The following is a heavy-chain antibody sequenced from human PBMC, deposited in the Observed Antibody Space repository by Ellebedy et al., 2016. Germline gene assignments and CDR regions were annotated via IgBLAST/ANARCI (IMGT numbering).Heavy chain of an antibody. D-gene: IGHD4-23*01. CDR2: INHSGST. CDR1: GGSFSGYY. V-gene: IGHV4-34*01. Sequence: GSLRLXXAVYGGSFSGYYWSWIRQPPGKGLEWIGEINHSGSTNYNPSLKSRVTISVDTSKNQFSLKLSSVTAADTAVYYCARGVVTSRTRWFDPWGQGTLVTVSS. J-gene: IGHJ5*02. CDR3: ARGVVTSRTRWFDP.